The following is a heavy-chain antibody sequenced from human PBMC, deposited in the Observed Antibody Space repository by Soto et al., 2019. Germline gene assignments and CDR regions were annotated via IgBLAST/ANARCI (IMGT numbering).Heavy chain of an antibody. CDR3: ARGGYDSVRLKRPRYYGMDV. J-gene: IGHJ6*02. V-gene: IGHV1-69*13. CDR1: GGTFSSYA. Sequence: SVKVSCKASGGTFSSYAISWVRQAPGQGLEWMGGIIPIFGTANYAQKFQGRVTITAGESTSTAYMELRSLRSDDTAVYYCARGGYDSVRLKRPRYYGMDVWGQGTTVTVSS. D-gene: IGHD5-12*01. CDR2: IIPIFGTA.